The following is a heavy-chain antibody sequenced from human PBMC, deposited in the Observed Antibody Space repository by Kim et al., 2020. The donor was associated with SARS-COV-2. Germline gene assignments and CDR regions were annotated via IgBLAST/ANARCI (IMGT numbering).Heavy chain of an antibody. Sequence: GGSLRLSCAASGFTFSSYAMSWVRQAPGKGLEWVSAISGSGGSTYYADSVKGRFTISRDNSKNTLHLQMNSLRAEDTAVYYCAKEDCSSTSCSFMAVGCSYGFGAFATWGQGTMVTVSS. CDR1: GFTFSSYA. D-gene: IGHD2-2*01. CDR2: ISGSGGST. CDR3: AKEDCSSTSCSFMAVGCSYGFGAFAT. J-gene: IGHJ3*02. V-gene: IGHV3-23*01.